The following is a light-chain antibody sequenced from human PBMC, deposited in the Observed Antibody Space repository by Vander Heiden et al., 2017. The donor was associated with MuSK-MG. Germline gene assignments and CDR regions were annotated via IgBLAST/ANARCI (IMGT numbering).Light chain of an antibody. Sequence: DIQMTQSPSSLSASVGDRVTITCRASQSIRRYLNWYQQKPGKVPKLLIYGASSLQSGVPSRFSGSGFGTDFTLTITSLQPEDFATYYCQQYNVTPISFGQGTKVEIK. CDR1: QSIRRY. CDR2: GAS. J-gene: IGKJ1*01. V-gene: IGKV1-39*01. CDR3: QQYNVTPIS.